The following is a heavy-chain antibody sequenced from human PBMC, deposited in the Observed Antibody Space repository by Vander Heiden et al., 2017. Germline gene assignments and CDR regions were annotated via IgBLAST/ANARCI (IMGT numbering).Heavy chain of an antibody. CDR3: ASLSGIAAALDKDAFDI. V-gene: IGHV3-48*02. CDR1: GLPFSSYS. CDR2: ISSSSSTI. J-gene: IGHJ3*02. D-gene: IGHD6-13*01. Sequence: EVQLVESGGGLVQPGGSLRLSCAASGLPFSSYSMNWVRQAPGKGLEWVSYISSSSSTIYYADSVKGRFTISRDKAKNSLYLQMNSLRDEDTAVYYCASLSGIAAALDKDAFDIWGQGTMVTVSS.